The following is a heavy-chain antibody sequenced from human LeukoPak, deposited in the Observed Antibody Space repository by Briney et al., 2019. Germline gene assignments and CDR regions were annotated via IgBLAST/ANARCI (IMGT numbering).Heavy chain of an antibody. J-gene: IGHJ4*02. D-gene: IGHD3-16*01. Sequence: TGGSLRLSCAASGFTFGNYWMHWVRQAPGKGLVWVSRMNSDGSTTNYADSVKGRFTISRDNAKNTLYLQMNSLRAEDTAVYYCVRALMGASDHWGQGSLVTVSS. CDR3: VRALMGASDH. CDR1: GFTFGNYW. V-gene: IGHV3-74*01. CDR2: MNSDGSTT.